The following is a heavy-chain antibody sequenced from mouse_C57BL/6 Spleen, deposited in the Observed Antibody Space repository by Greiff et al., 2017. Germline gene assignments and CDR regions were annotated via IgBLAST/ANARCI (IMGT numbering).Heavy chain of an antibody. Sequence: EVKLLESGPGLVKPSQSLSLTCSVTGYSITSGYYWNWIRQFPGNKLEWMGYISYDGSNKYNPSLKNRISITRDTSKNQFFLKLNSVTTEDTATYYCAREGYYGSSPCFAYWGQGTLVTVSA. CDR3: AREGYYGSSPCFAY. D-gene: IGHD1-1*01. J-gene: IGHJ3*01. V-gene: IGHV3-6*01. CDR1: GYSITSGYY. CDR2: ISYDGSN.